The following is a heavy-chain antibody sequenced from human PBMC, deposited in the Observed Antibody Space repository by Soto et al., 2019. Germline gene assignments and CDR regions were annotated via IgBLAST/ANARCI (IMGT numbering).Heavy chain of an antibody. CDR3: ARGSPSLPSDY. CDR1: GYTLTDFC. Sequence: QVQLVQSGAEVKKPGASVRVSCKASGYTLTDFCMHWVRQAPGQGLGWMGWISPTNGGTNYAQKFQGRVTMTRDTSISAAYMELSSLRSDDTAVYYCARGSPSLPSDYWGQGTLVTVSS. J-gene: IGHJ4*02. D-gene: IGHD2-15*01. CDR2: ISPTNGGT. V-gene: IGHV1-2*02.